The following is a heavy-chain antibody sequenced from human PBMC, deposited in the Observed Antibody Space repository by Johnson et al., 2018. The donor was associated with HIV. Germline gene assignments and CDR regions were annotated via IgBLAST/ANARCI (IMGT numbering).Heavy chain of an antibody. V-gene: IGHV3-30*04. CDR2: ISHDGNNK. J-gene: IGHJ3*02. Sequence: VQLVESGGGVVQPGRSLRLSCLVAGFTFNNFAMQWVRQAPGKGLEWAALISHDGNNKYYADSVKGRFTVSRDISKNTLYLQMNSLRTEDTAVYYCARGGASITEAFDIWGQGTKVTVSS. CDR3: ARGGASITEAFDI. CDR1: GFTFNNFA. D-gene: IGHD3-10*01.